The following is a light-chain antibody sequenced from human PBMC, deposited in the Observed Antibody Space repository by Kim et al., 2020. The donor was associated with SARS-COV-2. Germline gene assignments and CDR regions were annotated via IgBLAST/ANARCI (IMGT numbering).Light chain of an antibody. J-gene: IGLJ3*02. V-gene: IGLV2-14*03. CDR3: SSYTSSSTRV. Sequence: QSALTQPASVSGSPGQSITISCTGTSSDVGGYNYVSWYQQHSGKAPKLMIYDVSNRPSGVSNRFSGSKPGNTASLTISGLQAEDEADYYCSSYTSSSTRVFGGGTKLTVL. CDR1: SSDVGGYNY. CDR2: DVS.